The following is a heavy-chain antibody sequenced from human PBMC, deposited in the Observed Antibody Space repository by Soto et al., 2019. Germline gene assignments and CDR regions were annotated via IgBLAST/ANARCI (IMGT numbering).Heavy chain of an antibody. CDR2: FYYSGRT. D-gene: IGHD2-15*01. V-gene: IGHV4-39*01. CDR1: GGSISSSTYF. CDR3: ARLNGGKPVGGGFNI. Sequence: SETLSLTCTVSGGSISSSTYFWGWIRQPPGKGLEWIGYFYYSGRTCYNPSLKSRGTISVDTSKSQFSLRLSSVTAADTAVYYCARLNGGKPVGGGFNIWGQGTMVTVSS. J-gene: IGHJ3*02.